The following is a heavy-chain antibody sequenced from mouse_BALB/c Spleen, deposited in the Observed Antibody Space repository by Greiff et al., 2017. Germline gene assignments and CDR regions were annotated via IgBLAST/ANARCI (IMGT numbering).Heavy chain of an antibody. CDR1: GFPFSRYT. J-gene: IGHJ2*01. V-gene: IGHV5-6-4*01. Sequence: VKLVESGGGLVKPGGSLKLSCAASGFPFSRYTLSWVRQTPETRLEWVATISSGGSYTYYPDSVKGRFTISRDNAKNTLYLQMSSLKSEDTAMYYCTRDGEYGDEGYWGQGTTRTVSA. CDR2: ISSGGSYT. D-gene: IGHD2-13*01. CDR3: TRDGEYGDEGY.